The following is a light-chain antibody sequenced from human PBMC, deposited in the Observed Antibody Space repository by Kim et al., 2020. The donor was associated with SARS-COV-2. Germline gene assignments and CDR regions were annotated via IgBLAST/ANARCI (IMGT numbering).Light chain of an antibody. CDR3: MQARQAPDS. V-gene: IGKV2-28*01. CDR1: ESLLHRNGFNY. J-gene: IGKJ2*03. Sequence: DIVMTQSPLSLPVTPGEPASISCRSSESLLHRNGFNYLDWYLQKPGQSTQLLIYLGSNRASGVPDRFSGSGSGTDFTLKISRMGAENVGVYYCMQARQAPDSFGQGTKLEI. CDR2: LGS.